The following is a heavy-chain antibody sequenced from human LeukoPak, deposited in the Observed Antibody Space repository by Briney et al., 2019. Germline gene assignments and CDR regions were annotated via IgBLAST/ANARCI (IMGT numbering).Heavy chain of an antibody. J-gene: IGHJ4*02. D-gene: IGHD5-18*01. Sequence: ASVKVSCKASGYTFTGYYMHWVRQAPGQGLEWMGWIDPNSGGTNYAQKFQGRVTITTDESTSTAYMELSSLRSEDTAVYYCARGLYSYGPDDYWGQGTLVTVSS. V-gene: IGHV1-2*02. CDR2: IDPNSGGT. CDR3: ARGLYSYGPDDY. CDR1: GYTFTGYY.